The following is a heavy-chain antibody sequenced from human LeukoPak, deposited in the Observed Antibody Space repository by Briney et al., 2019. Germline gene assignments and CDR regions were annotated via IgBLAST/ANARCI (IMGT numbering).Heavy chain of an antibody. Sequence: PGGSLRLSCAASGFTVSSNYMSWIRQAPGKGLEWVSVIYSGGSTYYADSVKGRFTISRDNSKNTLYLQMNSLRAEDTAVYYCASSGEVRGVITDYWGQGTLVTVSS. D-gene: IGHD3-10*01. V-gene: IGHV3-66*01. CDR2: IYSGGST. J-gene: IGHJ4*02. CDR3: ASSGEVRGVITDY. CDR1: GFTVSSNY.